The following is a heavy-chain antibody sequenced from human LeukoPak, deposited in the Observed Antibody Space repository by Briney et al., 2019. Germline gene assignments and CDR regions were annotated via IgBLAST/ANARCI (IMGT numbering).Heavy chain of an antibody. V-gene: IGHV4-4*07. D-gene: IGHD6-13*01. Sequence: PSETLSLTCAVYGGSISSYYWSWIRQPAGKGLEWIGRIYTSGSTNYNPSLKSRVTMSVDTSKNQFSLKLSSVTAADTAVYYCARDRSSSWYGINWFDPWGQGTLVTVSS. J-gene: IGHJ5*02. CDR1: GGSISSYY. CDR3: ARDRSSSWYGINWFDP. CDR2: IYTSGST.